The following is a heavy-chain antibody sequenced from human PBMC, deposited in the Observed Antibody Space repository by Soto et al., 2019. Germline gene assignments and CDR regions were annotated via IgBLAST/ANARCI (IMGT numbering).Heavy chain of an antibody. V-gene: IGHV6-1*01. J-gene: IGHJ5*02. CDR3: AKGDNLGPKTGYAFDP. Sequence: PSQALSITCSSSWASLSSNTASCNCIRQSPSRGLEWLGRTYFRSKWYNDYAVSVKSRIIINPDTSNNQFSLQLNSVTPEDTAVYFCAKGDNLGPKTGYAFDPWGQGIMVTVSS. CDR2: TYFRSKWYN. CDR1: WASLSSNTAS. D-gene: IGHD5-12*01.